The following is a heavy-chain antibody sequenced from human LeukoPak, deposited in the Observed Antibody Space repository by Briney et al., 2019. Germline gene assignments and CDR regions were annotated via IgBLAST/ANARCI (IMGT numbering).Heavy chain of an antibody. J-gene: IGHJ4*02. CDR3: ANCRTSGTIIPFDY. CDR2: ISGRGGST. Sequence: GGSLRLSCTASGFTFSNYAMSWVRQAPGKGLEWVSTISGRGGSTYYADSVKGRFTISRDNSENTLYLQMNSLRAEDTAIYYCANCRTSGTIIPFDYWGQGTLVTVSS. D-gene: IGHD1-1*01. CDR1: GFTFSNYA. V-gene: IGHV3-23*01.